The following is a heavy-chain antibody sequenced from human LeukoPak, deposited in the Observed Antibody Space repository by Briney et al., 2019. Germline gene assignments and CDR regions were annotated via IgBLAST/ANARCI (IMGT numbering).Heavy chain of an antibody. J-gene: IGHJ6*02. CDR3: ARDPGSCGSTSCHQDGMDV. Sequence: ASVKVSCKASGYTFTSYGISWVRQAPGQGLEWMGWISAYNGNTNYAQKLQGRVTMTTDTSTSTAYMELRSLRSDDTAVYYCARDPGSCGSTSCHQDGMDVWGQGTTVTVSS. CDR2: ISAYNGNT. CDR1: GYTFTSYG. V-gene: IGHV1-18*01. D-gene: IGHD2-2*01.